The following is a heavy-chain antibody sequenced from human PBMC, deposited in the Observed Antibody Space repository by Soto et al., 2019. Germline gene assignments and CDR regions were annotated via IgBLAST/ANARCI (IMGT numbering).Heavy chain of an antibody. J-gene: IGHJ4*02. CDR3: ARDGGWQIVVVPAASYYFDY. V-gene: IGHV3-20*04. CDR2: INWNGGST. CDR1: GFTFGDYG. Sequence: GGSLRLSCAASGFTFGDYGMSWVRQAPGKGLEWVSGINWNGGSTGYADSVKGRFTISRDNAKNSLYLQMNSLRAEDTALYYCARDGGWQIVVVPAASYYFDYWGQGTLVTVSS. D-gene: IGHD2-2*01.